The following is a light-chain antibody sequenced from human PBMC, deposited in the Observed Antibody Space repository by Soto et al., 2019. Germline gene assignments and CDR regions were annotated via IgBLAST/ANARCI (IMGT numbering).Light chain of an antibody. CDR1: SSNIESNT. CDR2: SND. Sequence: QSVLTHPPSASGTPGQRVTISCSGSSSNIESNTVTWYQQLPGTAPKLVIYSNDDRPSGVPARFSGSTSGTSASLAISGLQSEDEADYYCAAWDDRLNGYVFGGGTKVTVL. V-gene: IGLV1-44*01. CDR3: AAWDDRLNGYV. J-gene: IGLJ1*01.